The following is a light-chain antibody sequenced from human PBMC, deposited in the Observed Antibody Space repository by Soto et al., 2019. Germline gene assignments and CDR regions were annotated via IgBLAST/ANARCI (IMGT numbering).Light chain of an antibody. J-gene: IGKJ1*01. CDR1: QSISSW. Sequence: DIQMTQSPSTLSASVGDRVIITCRASQSISSWLAWYQQKPGKVPNLLIYDASNLESGVPLRFSGSGSGTEFTLTISSLQPDDFATYYCQQYSHWRFGQGTKVDIK. V-gene: IGKV1-5*01. CDR2: DAS. CDR3: QQYSHWR.